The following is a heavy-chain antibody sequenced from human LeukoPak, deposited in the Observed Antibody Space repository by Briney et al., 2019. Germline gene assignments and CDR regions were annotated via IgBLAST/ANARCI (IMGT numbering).Heavy chain of an antibody. V-gene: IGHV3-23*01. J-gene: IGHJ4*02. D-gene: IGHD6-19*01. Sequence: GGSLRLSCAASGFTYSSYAMSWVRQAPGKGLEWVSVISGSGGSTYYAASVKGRFTISRDNSKNTLYLQMNSMRAADTAVYYCAKVRDSGWYAFFGYWGQGTLVTVSS. CDR3: AKVRDSGWYAFFGY. CDR1: GFTYSSYA. CDR2: ISGSGGST.